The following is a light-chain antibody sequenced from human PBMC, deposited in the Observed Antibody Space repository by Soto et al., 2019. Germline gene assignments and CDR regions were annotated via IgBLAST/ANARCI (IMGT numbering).Light chain of an antibody. CDR3: QQSYSTRYS. J-gene: IGKJ2*01. Sequence: DIQMTQSPSSLSASVGDRVTITCRASQSISSYLNWYQQKPGKAPKLLIYAASSLQSGVPSRFRGSGSGTDLTLTISSLQPEDCATFYCQQSYSTRYSFGEGTKLEIK. V-gene: IGKV1-39*01. CDR1: QSISSY. CDR2: AAS.